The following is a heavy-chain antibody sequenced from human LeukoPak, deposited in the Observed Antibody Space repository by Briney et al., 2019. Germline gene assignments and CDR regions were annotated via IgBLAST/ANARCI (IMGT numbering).Heavy chain of an antibody. CDR3: ATALLWFGELLPRFDY. D-gene: IGHD3-10*01. CDR1: GYTFTGYY. V-gene: IGHV1-24*01. Sequence: ASVKVSCKASGYTFTGYYMHWGRQAPGKGLGWMGGFDPEDGETIYAQKFQGRVTMTEDTSTDTAYMELSSLRSEDTAVYYCATALLWFGELLPRFDYWGQGTLVTVSS. J-gene: IGHJ4*02. CDR2: FDPEDGET.